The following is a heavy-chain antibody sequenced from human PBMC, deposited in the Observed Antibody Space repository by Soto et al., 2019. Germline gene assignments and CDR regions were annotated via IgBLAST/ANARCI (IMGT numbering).Heavy chain of an antibody. V-gene: IGHV4-31*03. J-gene: IGHJ6*02. Sequence: PSETLSLTCTVSGGSISSGGYYWSWIRQHPGKGLEWIGYIYYSGSTYYNPSLKSRVTISVDTSKNQFSLKLSSVTAADTAVYYCARGSLYSSSSYYYYYGMDVWGQGTTVTVSS. CDR2: IYYSGST. CDR3: ARGSLYSSSSYYYYYGMDV. D-gene: IGHD6-6*01. CDR1: GGSISSGGYY.